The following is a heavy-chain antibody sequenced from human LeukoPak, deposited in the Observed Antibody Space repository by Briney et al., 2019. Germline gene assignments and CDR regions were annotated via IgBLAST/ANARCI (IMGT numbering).Heavy chain of an antibody. J-gene: IGHJ4*02. Sequence: GGSLRLSCAASGFTFSSYAMSWVRQAPGKGLEWVSAISGSGGSTYYADSVKGRLTISGDNSKNTLYLQMNSLRAEDTAVYYCAAASSGWYSVDYWGQGTLVTVSS. CDR1: GFTFSSYA. V-gene: IGHV3-23*01. CDR2: ISGSGGST. CDR3: AAASSGWYSVDY. D-gene: IGHD6-19*01.